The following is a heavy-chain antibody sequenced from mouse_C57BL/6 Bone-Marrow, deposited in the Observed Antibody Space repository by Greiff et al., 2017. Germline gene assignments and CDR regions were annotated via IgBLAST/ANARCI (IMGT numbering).Heavy chain of an antibody. D-gene: IGHD1-1*01. CDR3: TSYYGSSYVWFAY. J-gene: IGHJ3*01. V-gene: IGHV1-5*01. CDR1: GYTFTSYW. CDR2: IYPGNSDT. Sequence: VQLQQSGTVLARPGASVKMSCKTSGYTFTSYWMHWVKQRPGQGLEWIGAIYPGNSDTSYNQKFKGKAKLTAVTSASTAYMELSSLTNEDSAVYYCTSYYGSSYVWFAYWAKGLWSLSLQ.